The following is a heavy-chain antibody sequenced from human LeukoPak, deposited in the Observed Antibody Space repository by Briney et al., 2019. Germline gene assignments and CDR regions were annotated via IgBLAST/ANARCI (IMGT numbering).Heavy chain of an antibody. CDR2: INSHGTST. D-gene: IGHD3-22*01. CDR1: GLTFSIYW. Sequence: GGSLRLSCAASGLTFSIYWMSWVRQGPGKGLVWVSRINSHGTSTNYADSVKGRFTVSRDNSKNTLYLQMNSLRVEDTAVYYCASSLVGDGRGYDAFDIWGQGTMVTVSP. CDR3: ASSLVGDGRGYDAFDI. V-gene: IGHV3-74*01. J-gene: IGHJ3*02.